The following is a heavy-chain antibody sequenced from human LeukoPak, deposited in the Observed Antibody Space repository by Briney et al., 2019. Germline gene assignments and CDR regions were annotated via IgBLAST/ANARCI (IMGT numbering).Heavy chain of an antibody. Sequence: SQTLSLTCTVSGGSISSGSYYWSWIRQPAGKGLEWIGRIYTSGSTNYNPSLKSRVTISVDTSKNQFSLKLSSVTAADTAVYYCARGNYRFRAVDYWGQGTLVTVSS. J-gene: IGHJ4*02. CDR1: GGSISSGSYY. V-gene: IGHV4-61*02. CDR3: ARGNYRFRAVDY. D-gene: IGHD4-11*01. CDR2: IYTSGST.